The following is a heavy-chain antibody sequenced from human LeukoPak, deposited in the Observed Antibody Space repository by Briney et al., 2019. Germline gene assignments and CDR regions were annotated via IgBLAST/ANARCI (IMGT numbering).Heavy chain of an antibody. J-gene: IGHJ4*02. CDR2: ISGSGGST. CDR3: ARIPARQWLVYFDY. CDR1: GFTFSSYA. D-gene: IGHD6-19*01. V-gene: IGHV3-23*01. Sequence: PGGSLRLSCAASGFTFSSYAMSWVRQAPGKGLEWVSAISGSGGSTYYADSVKGRFTISRDSSKNTLYLQMNSLRAEDTAVYYCARIPARQWLVYFDYWGQGTLVTVSS.